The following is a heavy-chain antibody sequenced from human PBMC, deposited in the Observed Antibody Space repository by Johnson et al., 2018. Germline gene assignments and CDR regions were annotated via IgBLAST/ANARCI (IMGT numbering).Heavy chain of an antibody. CDR3: ARDRSNAVDI. J-gene: IGHJ3*02. CDR1: GFTFSSYA. CDR2: ISYDGSNK. Sequence: VQLVQSGGGVVQPGRSLRLSCAASGFTFSSYAMHWVRQAPGKGLEWVAVISYDGSNKYYADSVKGRFTISRDNSKNTLYLQMNSLRAEDMAVYSWARDRSNAVDIWGQGTMVTVSS. V-gene: IGHV3-30-3*01.